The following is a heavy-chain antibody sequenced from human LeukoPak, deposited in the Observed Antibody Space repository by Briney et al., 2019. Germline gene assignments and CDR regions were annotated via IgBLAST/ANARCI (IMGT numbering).Heavy chain of an antibody. J-gene: IGHJ4*02. CDR3: ARGPRPQQHPFDY. D-gene: IGHD6-13*01. Sequence: ASVKVSCKASGYTFTGYYLHWVRQAPGQGLEWMGWINPNSGGTNYAQKFQGRVTMTRDTSIGTAYMELSRLRSDDTAVYYCARGPRPQQHPFDYWGQGTLVTVSS. CDR1: GYTFTGYY. CDR2: INPNSGGT. V-gene: IGHV1-2*02.